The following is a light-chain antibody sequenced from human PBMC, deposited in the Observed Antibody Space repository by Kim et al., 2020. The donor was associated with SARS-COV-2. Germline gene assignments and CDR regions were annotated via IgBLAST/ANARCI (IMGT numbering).Light chain of an antibody. CDR2: GKN. V-gene: IGLV3-19*01. J-gene: IGLJ2*01. CDR1: SLRSYY. CDR3: NSRDSSGNHLV. Sequence: LTQDPAVSVALGQTVRITCQGDSLRSYYASWYQQKPGQAPVLVIYGKNNRPSGIPDRFSGSSSGNTASLTITGAQAEDEADYYCNSRDSSGNHLVFGG.